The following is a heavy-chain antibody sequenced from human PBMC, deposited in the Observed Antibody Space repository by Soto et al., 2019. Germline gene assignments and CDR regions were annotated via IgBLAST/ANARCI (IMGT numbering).Heavy chain of an antibody. CDR1: GGSISSGGYS. Sequence: SETLSLTCAVSGGSISSGGYSWSWIRQPPGKGLEWIGEIYHSGSTNYNPSLKSRVTISVDKSKNQFSLKLSSVTAADTAVYYCARARRETTPVGNWFDPWGQGTLVTVSS. CDR3: ARARRETTPVGNWFDP. CDR2: IYHSGST. J-gene: IGHJ5*02. D-gene: IGHD4-17*01. V-gene: IGHV4-30-2*01.